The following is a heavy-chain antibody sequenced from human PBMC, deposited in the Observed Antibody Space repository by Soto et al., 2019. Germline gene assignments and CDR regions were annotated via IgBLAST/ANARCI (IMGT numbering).Heavy chain of an antibody. CDR1: GFTFNDHA. V-gene: IGHV3-9*01. Sequence: ALRLSCAASGFTFNDHAMHWVRQAPGKGLEWVSSISWDSGIREYADSVKGRFTISRDNAKNSLYLEMNSLRAEDTALYYCAKDYNNYWSGYYAHWGQGTPVTVSS. D-gene: IGHD3-3*01. J-gene: IGHJ4*02. CDR3: AKDYNNYWSGYYAH. CDR2: ISWDSGIR.